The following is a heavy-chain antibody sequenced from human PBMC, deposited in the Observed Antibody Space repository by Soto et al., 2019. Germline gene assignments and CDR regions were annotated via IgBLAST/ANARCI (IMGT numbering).Heavy chain of an antibody. D-gene: IGHD3-22*01. CDR1: GGSISSGGYS. J-gene: IGHJ4*02. V-gene: IGHV4-30-2*01. Sequence: QLQLQESGSGLVKPSQTLSLTCAVSGGSISSGGYSWSWIRQPPGKGLEWIGYIYHSGSTYYNPSLQSRVTIXXDXSXTQVPLKLSSVPAADTAVYYCARADYYYDSSGRFDYWGQGTLVTVSS. CDR3: ARADYYYDSSGRFDY. CDR2: IYHSGST.